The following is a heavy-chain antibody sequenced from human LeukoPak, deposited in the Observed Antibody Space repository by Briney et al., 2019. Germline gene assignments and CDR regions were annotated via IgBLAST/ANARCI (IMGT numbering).Heavy chain of an antibody. J-gene: IGHJ4*02. D-gene: IGHD4-11*01. V-gene: IGHV4-39*07. CDR1: GGSISSSSYY. Sequence: SETLSLTCTVSGGSISSSSYYWGWIRQPPGKGLEWIGEIYHSGSTTYNPSLKSRVTISVDKSKNQFSLELSSVAAADTAVYFCARKDSNYGGFDYWGQGTLVTVSS. CDR2: IYHSGST. CDR3: ARKDSNYGGFDY.